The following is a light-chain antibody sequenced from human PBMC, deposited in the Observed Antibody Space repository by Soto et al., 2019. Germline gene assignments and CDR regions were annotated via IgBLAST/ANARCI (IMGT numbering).Light chain of an antibody. Sequence: LTQPASVSGSPGQSITISCTGTSSDVGGYNYVSWYQQHPGKAPKLMIYEVSNRPSGVSNRFSGSKSGNTASLTISGLQAEDEADYYCSSYTSSSTLPNVFGTGTKVTV. J-gene: IGLJ1*01. CDR3: SSYTSSSTLPNV. CDR1: SSDVGGYNY. V-gene: IGLV2-14*01. CDR2: EVS.